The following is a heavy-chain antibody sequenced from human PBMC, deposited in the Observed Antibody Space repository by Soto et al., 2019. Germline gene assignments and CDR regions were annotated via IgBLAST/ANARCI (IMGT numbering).Heavy chain of an antibody. CDR2: IFYTGST. V-gene: IGHV4-59*11. Sequence: QVQLQESGPGLVKPSGTLSLTCTVSGGSISGHYWIWIRQSPGKRLEWIGYIFYTGSTNYNPSLESRVTFSADTSKNQFSLRLSSVTAADTAVYYCARVGSSGWSPDYWGQGTLVTVSS. J-gene: IGHJ4*02. CDR3: ARVGSSGWSPDY. D-gene: IGHD6-19*01. CDR1: GGSISGHY.